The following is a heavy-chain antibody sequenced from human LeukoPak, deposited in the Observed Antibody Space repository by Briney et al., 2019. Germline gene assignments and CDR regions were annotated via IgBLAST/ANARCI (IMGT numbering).Heavy chain of an antibody. J-gene: IGHJ4*02. CDR2: INHSGST. Sequence: SQTLSLTCAVYGGSFSGYYWSWIRQPPGKGLEWIGEINHSGSTNYNPSLKSRVTISVDTSKNQFSLKLSSVTAADTAVYYCARGNGAFSPFGYWGQGTLVIVPS. V-gene: IGHV4-34*01. CDR1: GGSFSGYY. D-gene: IGHD2-8*01. CDR3: ARGNGAFSPFGY.